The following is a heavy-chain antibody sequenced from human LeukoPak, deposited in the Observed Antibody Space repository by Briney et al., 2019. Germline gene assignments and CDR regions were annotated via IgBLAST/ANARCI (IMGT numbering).Heavy chain of an antibody. CDR2: ISGSGGST. Sequence: PGGSLRLSCAASGFTFSSYSMNWVRQAPGKGLEWVSAISGSGGSTYYADSVKGRFTISRDNSKNTLYLQMNSLRAEDTAVYYCANPQRYGDWLDYWGQGTLVTISS. J-gene: IGHJ4*02. V-gene: IGHV3-23*01. D-gene: IGHD4-17*01. CDR3: ANPQRYGDWLDY. CDR1: GFTFSSYS.